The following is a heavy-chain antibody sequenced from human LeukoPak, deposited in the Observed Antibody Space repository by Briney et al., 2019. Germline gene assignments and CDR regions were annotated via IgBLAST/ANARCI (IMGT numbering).Heavy chain of an antibody. J-gene: IGHJ4*02. V-gene: IGHV3-53*01. CDR1: GFTVSSSY. Sequence: PGGSLRLSCAASGFTVSSSYMSWVRQAPGKGLEWVSVIYSGGSTYYADSVKGRFTISRDNSKNTLYLQMNSLRAEDTAVYYCARDRDYGGYDYWGQGTLVTVSS. CDR2: IYSGGST. D-gene: IGHD4-17*01. CDR3: ARDRDYGGYDY.